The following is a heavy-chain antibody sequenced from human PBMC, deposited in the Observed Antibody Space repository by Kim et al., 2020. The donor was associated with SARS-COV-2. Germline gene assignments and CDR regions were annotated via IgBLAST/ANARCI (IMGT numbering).Heavy chain of an antibody. CDR3: ARHLKSGISGINWFDP. D-gene: IGHD3-10*01. CDR1: GYSFTSYW. Sequence: GESLKISCKGSGYSFTSYWIGWVRQMPGKGLEWMGIIYPGDSDTRYSPSFQGQVTISADKSISTAYLQWSSLKASDTAMYYCARHLKSGISGINWFDPWGQGTLVTVSS. J-gene: IGHJ5*02. CDR2: IYPGDSDT. V-gene: IGHV5-51*01.